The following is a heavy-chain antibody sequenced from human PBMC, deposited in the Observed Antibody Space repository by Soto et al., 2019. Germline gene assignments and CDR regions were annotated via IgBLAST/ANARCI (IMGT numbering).Heavy chain of an antibody. D-gene: IGHD4-17*01. CDR3: ARAGTVTTLFDY. Sequence: KPSETLSLTCTVSGGSVSSGSYYWSWIRQPPGKGLEWIGYIYHSGSTYYNPSLKSRVTISVDRSKNQFSLKLSSVTAADTAVYYCARAGTVTTLFDYWGQGTLVTVSS. CDR2: IYHSGST. V-gene: IGHV4-30-2*01. J-gene: IGHJ4*02. CDR1: GGSVSSGSYY.